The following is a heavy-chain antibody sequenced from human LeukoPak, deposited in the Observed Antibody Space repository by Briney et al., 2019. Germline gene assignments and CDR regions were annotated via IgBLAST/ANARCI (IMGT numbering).Heavy chain of an antibody. D-gene: IGHD5-18*01. CDR1: GGSFSGYY. Sequence: KGSETLSLTCAVYGGSFSGYYWSWIRQPPGKGLEWIGEINHSGSTNYNPSLKSRVTISVDTSTNQFSLKLSSVTAADTAVYYCARDRGYSNYYYYGMDVWGQGTTVTASS. CDR3: ARDRGYSNYYYYGMDV. CDR2: INHSGST. V-gene: IGHV4-34*01. J-gene: IGHJ6*02.